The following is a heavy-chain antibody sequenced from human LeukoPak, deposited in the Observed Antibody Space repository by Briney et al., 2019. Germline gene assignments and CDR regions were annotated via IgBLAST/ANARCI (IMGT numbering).Heavy chain of an antibody. J-gene: IGHJ4*02. CDR3: ARMGSYSYILDY. Sequence: SQTLSLTCAISGDSVSSNSAAWNWIRQSPPRGLEWLGRTYYRSKWYNAYAVSVKSRITINPDTSNNQFPLQLNSVTPEDTAVYYCARMGSYSYILDYWGQGTLVTVSS. CDR1: GDSVSSNSAA. V-gene: IGHV6-1*01. CDR2: TYYRSKWYN. D-gene: IGHD2-2*02.